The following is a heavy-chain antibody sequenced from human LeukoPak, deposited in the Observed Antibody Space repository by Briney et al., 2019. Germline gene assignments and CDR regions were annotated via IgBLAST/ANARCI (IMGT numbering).Heavy chain of an antibody. J-gene: IGHJ4*02. CDR3: ARDLWGWGYSYGYTDY. CDR1: GFTFGDYY. D-gene: IGHD5-18*01. CDR2: XXXSGSTI. Sequence: GGSLRLSCAASGFTFGDYYMSWIRQAPGKGLXXXXXXXXSGSTIYYADSVKGGFTISRDNAKNSLYLQMNSLRAEDTAVYYCARDLWGWGYSYGYTDYWGQGTLVTVSS. V-gene: IGHV3-11*01.